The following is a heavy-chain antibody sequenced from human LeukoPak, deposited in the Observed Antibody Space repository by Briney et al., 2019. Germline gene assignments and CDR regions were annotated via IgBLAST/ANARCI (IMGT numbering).Heavy chain of an antibody. V-gene: IGHV3-53*01. CDR1: GFTVSSNY. Sequence: PGGSLRLSCAASGFTVSSNYMSWVRQAPGKGLEWVSVIYSGGSTYYADSVKGRFTISRDNSKNTLYLQMNSLRAEDTAVYCCARDRMVRGVIPPYYYYYGMDVWGKGTTVTVSS. D-gene: IGHD3-10*01. CDR3: ARDRMVRGVIPPYYYYYGMDV. J-gene: IGHJ6*04. CDR2: IYSGGST.